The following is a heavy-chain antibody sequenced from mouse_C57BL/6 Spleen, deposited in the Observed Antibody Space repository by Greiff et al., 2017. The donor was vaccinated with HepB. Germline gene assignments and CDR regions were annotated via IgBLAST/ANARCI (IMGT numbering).Heavy chain of an antibody. Sequence: QVQLQQSGAELVKPGASVKISCKASGYAFSSYWMNWVKQRPGKGLEWIGQIYPGDGDTNYNGKFKGKATLTADKSSSTAYMQLSSLTSEDSAVYFCARSQALGGYAMDYWGQGTSVTVSS. CDR2: IYPGDGDT. J-gene: IGHJ4*01. CDR1: GYAFSSYW. V-gene: IGHV1-80*01. D-gene: IGHD4-1*01. CDR3: ARSQALGGYAMDY.